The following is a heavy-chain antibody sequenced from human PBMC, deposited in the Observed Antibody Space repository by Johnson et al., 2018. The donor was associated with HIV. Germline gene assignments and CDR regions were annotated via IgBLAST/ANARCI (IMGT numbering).Heavy chain of an antibody. CDR2: IKQDGSEK. CDR1: GFTVSSNY. Sequence: EVHLVESGGGLVQPGGSLRLSCAASGFTVSSNYMSWVRQAPGKGLEWVANIKQDGSEKYYVDSVKGRFTISRDNAKNSLYLQMNSLRAEDTAVYYCAREFGVGYYNFWSGWGGDAFDIWGQGTMVTVSS. V-gene: IGHV3-7*01. J-gene: IGHJ3*02. CDR3: AREFGVGYYNFWSGWGGDAFDI. D-gene: IGHD3-3*01.